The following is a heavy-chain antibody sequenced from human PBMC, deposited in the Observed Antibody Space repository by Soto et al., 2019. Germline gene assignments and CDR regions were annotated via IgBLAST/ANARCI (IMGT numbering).Heavy chain of an antibody. J-gene: IGHJ6*02. V-gene: IGHV4-31*03. CDR2: IYYSGST. CDR3: ARVCGGDCHNVMDV. D-gene: IGHD2-21*02. CDR1: GGSISSGGYY. Sequence: QVQLQESGPGLVKPSQTLSLTCTVSGGSISSGGYYWSWIRQHPGRGLEWIGYIYYSGSTYYNPSLKSRVTIAVDTSKNQFPLKLSSVTAADTAVYYCARVCGGDCHNVMDVWGQGTTVTVSS.